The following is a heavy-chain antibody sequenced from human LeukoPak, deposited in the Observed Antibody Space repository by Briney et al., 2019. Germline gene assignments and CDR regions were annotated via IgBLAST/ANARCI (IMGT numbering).Heavy chain of an antibody. CDR3: ARSRSSGWSRYYFDY. CDR2: ISSSGSTI. J-gene: IGHJ4*02. D-gene: IGHD6-19*01. V-gene: IGHV3-11*01. CDR1: GFTFSDYY. Sequence: PGGSLRLSRAASGFTFSDYYMSWIRQAAGKGLEWVSYISSSGSTIYYADSVKGRFTISRDNAKNSLYLQMNSLRAEDTAVYYCARSRSSGWSRYYFDYWGQGTLVTVSS.